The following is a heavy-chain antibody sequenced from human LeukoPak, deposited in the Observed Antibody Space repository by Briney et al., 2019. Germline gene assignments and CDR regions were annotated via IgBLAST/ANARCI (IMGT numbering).Heavy chain of an antibody. Sequence: SETLSLTCAVYGGSFSGYYWSWIRQPPGKGRRWIGEINHSGSTNYNPSLKSRVTITVDTSKNQFSLKLSSVTAADTAVYYCACKTPHYYYGMDVWGQGTTVTVSS. CDR3: ACKTPHYYYGMDV. CDR1: GGSFSGYY. J-gene: IGHJ6*02. V-gene: IGHV4-34*01. CDR2: INHSGST.